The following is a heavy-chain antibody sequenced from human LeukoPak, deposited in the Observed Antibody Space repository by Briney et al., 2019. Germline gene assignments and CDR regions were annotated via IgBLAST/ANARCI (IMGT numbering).Heavy chain of an antibody. Sequence: SQTLPRSCAISGDSVSSNSAAWNWIRQSPSRSLEWLGRTYYRSKWYNDYAVSVKSRITINPDTSKNQFSLQLNSVTPEDTAVYYCARVHIAAAGTVTFDYWGQGTLVTVSS. J-gene: IGHJ4*02. V-gene: IGHV6-1*01. CDR3: ARVHIAAAGTVTFDY. D-gene: IGHD6-13*01. CDR1: GDSVSSNSAA. CDR2: TYYRSKWYN.